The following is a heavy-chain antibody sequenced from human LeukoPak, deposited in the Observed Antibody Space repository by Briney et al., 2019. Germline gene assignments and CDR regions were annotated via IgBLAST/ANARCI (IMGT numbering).Heavy chain of an antibody. V-gene: IGHV3-23*01. Sequence: PGGSLRLSCEVSGFTFINYAMTWVRQAPGKGLEWVSGINGRGDGTYHADSVKGRFTVSRDNSKNTVYLQIDSLRAEDTAVYYCAKDRPNGLDYWGQGTLVTVSS. CDR3: AKDRPNGLDY. CDR1: GFTFINYA. J-gene: IGHJ4*02. CDR2: INGRGDGT.